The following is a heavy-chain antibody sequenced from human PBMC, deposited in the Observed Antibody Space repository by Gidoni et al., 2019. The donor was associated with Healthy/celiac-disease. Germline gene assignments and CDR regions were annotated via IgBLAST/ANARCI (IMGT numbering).Heavy chain of an antibody. D-gene: IGHD1-1*01. V-gene: IGHV4-34*01. CDR1: GGSFSGYY. CDR2: INHSGST. Sequence: QVQLQQWGAGLLKPSETLSLTCAVYGGSFSGYYCSWIRQPPGKGLEWIGEINHSGSTNYNPSLKSRVTISVDTSKNQFSLKLSSVTAADTAVYYCARGQGLERSSEYYYGMDVWGQGTTVTVSS. J-gene: IGHJ6*02. CDR3: ARGQGLERSSEYYYGMDV.